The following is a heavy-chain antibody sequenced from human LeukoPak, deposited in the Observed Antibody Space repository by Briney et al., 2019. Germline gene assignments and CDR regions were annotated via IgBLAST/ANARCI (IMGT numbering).Heavy chain of an antibody. Sequence: GGSLRLSCAASGFTFSSYAMHWVRQAPGKGLEWVAVISYDGSNKYYADSVKGRFTISRDNSKNTLYLQMNSLRAEDTAVYYCARYRYYYDSSGPLDYWGQGTLITVSS. D-gene: IGHD3-22*01. J-gene: IGHJ4*02. CDR3: ARYRYYYDSSGPLDY. CDR2: ISYDGSNK. V-gene: IGHV3-30*04. CDR1: GFTFSSYA.